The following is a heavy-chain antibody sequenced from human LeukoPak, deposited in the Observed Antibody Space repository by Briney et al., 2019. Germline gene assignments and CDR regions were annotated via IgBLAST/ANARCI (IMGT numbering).Heavy chain of an antibody. D-gene: IGHD2-2*02. J-gene: IGHJ4*02. CDR2: INPNSGGT. CDR1: GYTFTGHY. CDR3: SRDYGFYSGLYYFDY. V-gene: IGHV1-2*02. Sequence: ASVKVSCKASGYTFTGHYIHWVRQAPGQGLEWMGWINPNSGGTKYAQKFQGRVTMTRDTSISTAYMELSKLRSDDTAVYSCSRDYGFYSGLYYFDYWGQGTLVTVSS.